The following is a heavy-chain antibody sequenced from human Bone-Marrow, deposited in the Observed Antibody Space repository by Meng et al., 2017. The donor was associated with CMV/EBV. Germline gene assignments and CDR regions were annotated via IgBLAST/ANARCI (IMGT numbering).Heavy chain of an antibody. V-gene: IGHV3-7*01. CDR3: ARETSLRTVTTLGDY. CDR2: IKQDGSEK. CDR1: GFTFSSYE. J-gene: IGHJ4*02. Sequence: GGSLRLSCAASGFTFSSYEMNWVRQAPGKGLEWVANIKQDGSEKYYVDSVKGRFTISRDNAKNSLYLQMNTLRAEDTAVYYCARETSLRTVTTLGDYWGQGTLVTVSS. D-gene: IGHD4-17*01.